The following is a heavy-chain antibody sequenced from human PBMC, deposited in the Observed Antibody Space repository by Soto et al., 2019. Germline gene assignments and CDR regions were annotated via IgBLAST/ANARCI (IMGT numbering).Heavy chain of an antibody. CDR3: TGEVASGY. V-gene: IGHV3-30*03. CDR1: GFTVSTYG. D-gene: IGHD2-8*02. Sequence: QVQLVESGGGVVQPGRSLRLSCAVSGFTVSTYGMHWVRQAPGKGLEWVAVISRDGGTKYYADSVKGRFTISRDNSRNTLFLEMNSLSGDDMAVYYCTGEVASGYWGQVTLVTVSS. CDR2: ISRDGGTK. J-gene: IGHJ4*02.